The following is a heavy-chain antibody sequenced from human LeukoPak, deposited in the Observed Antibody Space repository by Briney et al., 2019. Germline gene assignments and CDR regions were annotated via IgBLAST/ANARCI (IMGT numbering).Heavy chain of an antibody. CDR1: GSTFSSYS. V-gene: IGHV3-21*01. CDR2: ISSSSSYI. D-gene: IGHD3-9*01. J-gene: IGHJ4*02. Sequence: HPGGSLRLSCAASGSTFSSYSMNWVRQAPGKGLEWVSSISSSSSYIYYADSVKGRFTISRDNAKNSLYLQMNSLRAEDTAVYYCARDRGYDILTGYLDYWGQGTLVTVSS. CDR3: ARDRGYDILTGYLDY.